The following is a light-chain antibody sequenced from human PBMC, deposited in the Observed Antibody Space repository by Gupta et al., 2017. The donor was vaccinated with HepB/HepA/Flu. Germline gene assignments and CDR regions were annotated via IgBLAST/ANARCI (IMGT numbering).Light chain of an antibody. CDR3: QHYNGWPPV. J-gene: IGKJ1*01. Sequence: EIVMTQSPATLSVSPGERATLACRASQYVSNYLAWYQQKPGQAPRRLISGASTRATGSPARFSGSGSGTEFTLTISSLQSEDFAVYYCQHYNGWPPVFGQGTKVEIK. CDR1: QYVSNY. V-gene: IGKV3-15*01. CDR2: GAS.